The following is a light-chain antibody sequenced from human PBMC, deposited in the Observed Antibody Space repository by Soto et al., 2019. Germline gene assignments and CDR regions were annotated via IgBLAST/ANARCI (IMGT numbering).Light chain of an antibody. CDR1: SSDVGGYNY. V-gene: IGLV2-14*01. CDR3: SSYTSSSTLGV. Sequence: QSLLTQPASVSGSPGQSITISCTGTSSDVGGYNYVSWYQQHPGKAPKLMIYDVSNRPSGVSNRFSGSKSGNTASLTISGLQAEDEADYYCSSYTSSSTLGVFGGGTKLTVL. CDR2: DVS. J-gene: IGLJ2*01.